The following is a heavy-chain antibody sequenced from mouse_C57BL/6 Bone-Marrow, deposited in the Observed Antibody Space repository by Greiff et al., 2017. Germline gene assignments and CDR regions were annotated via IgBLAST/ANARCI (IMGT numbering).Heavy chain of an antibody. CDR1: GFSLTGYG. D-gene: IGHD1-1*01. J-gene: IGHJ1*03. V-gene: IGHV2-5*01. Sequence: VQLQQSGPGLVQPSQSLSITCTVSGFSLTGYGVHWVRQSPGKGLEWLGVIWRGGSTDYNAAFMSRLSITKDNSKSQVFFKMNSQQADDTARYYCAKKSGTVGYVDVWGTGTAGTVSS. CDR2: IWRGGST. CDR3: AKKSGTVGYVDV.